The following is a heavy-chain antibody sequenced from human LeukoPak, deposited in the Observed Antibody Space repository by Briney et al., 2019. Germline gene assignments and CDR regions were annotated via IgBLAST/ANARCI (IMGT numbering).Heavy chain of an antibody. J-gene: IGHJ4*02. D-gene: IGHD5-18*01. CDR1: GFTFSSFA. CDR3: ATYRQVMLPFES. V-gene: IGHV3-23*01. Sequence: GGSLRLSCAASGFTFSSFAMIWVRQPPGKGLEWVSSIFPTSREIHYADSVRGRFTISRDNSKSTLSLQMNSLRAEDTAIYYCATYRQVMLPFESWGQGALVTVSS. CDR2: IFPTSREI.